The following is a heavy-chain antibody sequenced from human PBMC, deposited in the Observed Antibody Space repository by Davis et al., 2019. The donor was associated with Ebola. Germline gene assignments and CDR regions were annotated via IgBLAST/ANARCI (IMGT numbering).Heavy chain of an antibody. Sequence: MPSETLSLTCTVSGCSISSYYWSWIRQPPGKGPEWTGFIYYSGRTNYNLSLKSRVTISVDTPKNQFSLKLSSVTAADTAVYYCARHSGSYLTYYFDYWGQGTLVTVSS. V-gene: IGHV4-59*08. D-gene: IGHD1-26*01. CDR3: ARHSGSYLTYYFDY. CDR2: IYYSGRT. CDR1: GCSISSYY. J-gene: IGHJ4*02.